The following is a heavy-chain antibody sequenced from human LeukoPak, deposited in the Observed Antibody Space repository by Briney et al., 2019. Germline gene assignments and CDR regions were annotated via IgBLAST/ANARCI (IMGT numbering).Heavy chain of an antibody. V-gene: IGHV4-39*07. CDR2: IYYSGST. J-gene: IGHJ4*02. Sequence: SQTLSLTCTVSGGSISSSSYYWGWIRQPPGKGLEWIGSIYYSGSTYYNPSLKSRVTISVDTSKNQFSLKLSSVTAADTAVYYCARDFITGFDYWGQGTLVTVSS. CDR1: GGSISSSSYY. CDR3: ARDFITGFDY.